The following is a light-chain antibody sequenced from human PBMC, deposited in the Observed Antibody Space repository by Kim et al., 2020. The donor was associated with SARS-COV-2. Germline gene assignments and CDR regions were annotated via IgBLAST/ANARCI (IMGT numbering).Light chain of an antibody. CDR1: SSNIGAGYD. V-gene: IGLV1-40*01. Sequence: QRVTIACTGSSSNIGAGYDVHGYQQLPGTAPKLLIYGNSNRPSGVPDRFYGSKSGTSASLAITGLQAEDEADYYCQSYDSSLSGWVFGGGTQLTVL. CDR3: QSYDSSLSGWV. CDR2: GNS. J-gene: IGLJ3*02.